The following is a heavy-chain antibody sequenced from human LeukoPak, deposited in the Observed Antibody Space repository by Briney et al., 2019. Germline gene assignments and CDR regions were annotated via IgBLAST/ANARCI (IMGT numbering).Heavy chain of an antibody. J-gene: IGHJ6*04. D-gene: IGHD6-25*01. CDR2: ISTYNGNT. CDR3: ARDGTPIHGSGWVYMDV. CDR1: GYTFTSHG. V-gene: IGHV1-18*01. Sequence: ASVKVSCKASGYTFTSHGISWVRQAPGQGLEWMGWISTYNGNTNYAQKLQGRVSMTTDTSTSTAYMDLRSLRSDDTAVYYCARDGTPIHGSGWVYMDVWGKGTTVTISS.